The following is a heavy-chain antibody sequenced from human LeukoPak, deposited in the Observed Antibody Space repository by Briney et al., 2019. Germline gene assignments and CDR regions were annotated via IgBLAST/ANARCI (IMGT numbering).Heavy chain of an antibody. V-gene: IGHV3-7*01. Sequence: GGSLRLSCAASGFSLSGYSMTWVRQAPGKGLEWVARLHADGVEQNYVDSVTGRFTMSRDNAKNSLDLQMNSLRVEDTAVYYCARGGYSFDYLGQGTLVAVSS. CDR3: ARGGYSFDY. J-gene: IGHJ4*02. CDR1: GFSLSGYS. D-gene: IGHD5-18*01. CDR2: LHADGVEQ.